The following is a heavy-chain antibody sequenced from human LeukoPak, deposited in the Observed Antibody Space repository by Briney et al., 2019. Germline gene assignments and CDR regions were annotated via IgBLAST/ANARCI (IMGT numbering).Heavy chain of an antibody. J-gene: IGHJ4*02. CDR2: FDPEDGES. Sequence: ASVKVSCKVSGVSLSATSIHWVRQAPGQWLEWMGGFDPEDGESIFAQRFQGRFSMTEDTPTDTAYMELRSLRLEDTAVYYCATADKWEPLDYWGQGTLVTVSS. V-gene: IGHV1-24*01. CDR3: ATADKWEPLDY. CDR1: GVSLSATS. D-gene: IGHD1-26*01.